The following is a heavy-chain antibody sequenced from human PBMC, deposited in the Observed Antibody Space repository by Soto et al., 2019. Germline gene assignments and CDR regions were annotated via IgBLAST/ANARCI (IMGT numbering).Heavy chain of an antibody. CDR3: ARDLGGSYYAPVDY. J-gene: IGHJ4*02. CDR2: ISAYNGNT. D-gene: IGHD1-26*01. Sequence: QVQLVQSGAEVKKPGASVKVSCKASGYTFPSYGISWVRQAPGQGLEWMGWISAYNGNTKYAQKLQGRVTMTTDTATSRAYRELRSLRSDDTAVYYCARDLGGSYYAPVDYWGQGTLVTVSS. V-gene: IGHV1-18*01. CDR1: GYTFPSYG.